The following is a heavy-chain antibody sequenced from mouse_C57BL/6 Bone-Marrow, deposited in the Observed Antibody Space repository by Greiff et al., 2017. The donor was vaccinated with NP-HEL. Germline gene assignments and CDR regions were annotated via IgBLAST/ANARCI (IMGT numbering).Heavy chain of an antibody. Sequence: QVQLQQPGAELVKPGASVKLSCKASGYTFTSYWMQWVKQRPGQGLEWIGEIDPSDSYTNYNQKFKGKATLTVDTSSSTAYMQLSSLTSEDSAVYYCAREGGVVAYYYARDYWGQGTSVTVSS. CDR3: AREGGVVAYYYARDY. V-gene: IGHV1-50*01. J-gene: IGHJ4*01. CDR2: IDPSDSYT. D-gene: IGHD1-1*01. CDR1: GYTFTSYW.